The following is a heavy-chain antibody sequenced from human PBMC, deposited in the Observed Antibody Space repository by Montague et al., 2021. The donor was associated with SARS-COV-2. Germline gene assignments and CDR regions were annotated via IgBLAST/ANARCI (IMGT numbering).Heavy chain of an antibody. CDR2: IYDSGNT. Sequence: SETLSLTCTVSGGSIGSSSYEWVWLRQPPGKGRDGIGNIYDSGNTYYTPSLKIPFTISVDTSKNPFYLKLSSVTAADTAVYYWTRQKMGAVNIFGVVMHDSWLGAWGQGTTVTVSS. J-gene: IGHJ6*02. V-gene: IGHV4-39*01. CDR1: GGSIGSSSYE. CDR3: TRQKMGAVNIFGVVMHDSWLGA. D-gene: IGHD3-3*01.